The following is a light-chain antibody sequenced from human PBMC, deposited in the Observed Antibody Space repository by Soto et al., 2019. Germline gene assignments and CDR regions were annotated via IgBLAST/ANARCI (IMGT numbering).Light chain of an antibody. CDR2: EVS. CDR3: GSFTSINTGV. Sequence: QSALTQPASVSGSPGQSITISCTGTSSDVGGYNYVSWYQQHPGKAPKLMIYEVSNRPSGVSNRFSGSKSGNTASLTISGLQAEDEADYYCGSFTSINTGVFGGGTKLTVL. J-gene: IGLJ3*02. CDR1: SSDVGGYNY. V-gene: IGLV2-14*01.